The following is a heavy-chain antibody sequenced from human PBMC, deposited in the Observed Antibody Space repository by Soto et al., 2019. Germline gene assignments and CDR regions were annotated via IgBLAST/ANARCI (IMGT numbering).Heavy chain of an antibody. CDR1: GFTFSDFG. CDR3: AKRSTSGPRWGVDFGD. D-gene: IGHD3-10*01. CDR2: ISFDGSNT. J-gene: IGHJ4*02. V-gene: IGHV3-30*18. Sequence: QVQLVESGGGVVQPGRSLRLSCAASGFTFSDFGMHWVRQAPGRGLEWVAFISFDGSNTDYADSVTGRFTISRDNSQNTLFLQMNSLRPDDTAVYYCAKRSTSGPRWGVDFGDWGQGSLVLVSS.